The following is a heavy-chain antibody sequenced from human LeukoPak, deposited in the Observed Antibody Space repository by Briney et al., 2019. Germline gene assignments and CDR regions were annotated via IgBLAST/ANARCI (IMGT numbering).Heavy chain of an antibody. V-gene: IGHV3-53*01. CDR3: ARLQDYYDSSGYYYGGMDV. J-gene: IGHJ6*02. D-gene: IGHD3-22*01. CDR2: IYSGGST. Sequence: GGSLRLSCAASGFTVSSNYMSWVRQAPGKELEWVSVIYSGGSTYYADSVKGRFTISRDNSKNTLYLQMNSLRAEDTAVYYCARLQDYYDSSGYYYGGMDVWGQGTTVTVSS. CDR1: GFTVSSNY.